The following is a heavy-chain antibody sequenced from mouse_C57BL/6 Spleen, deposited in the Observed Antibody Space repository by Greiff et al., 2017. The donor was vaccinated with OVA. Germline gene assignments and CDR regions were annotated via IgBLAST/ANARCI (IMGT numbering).Heavy chain of an antibody. CDR3: ARDLTEDYFDY. CDR2: ISDGGSYT. Sequence: EVHLVESGGGLVKPGGSLKLSCAASGFTFSSYAMSWVRQTPEKRLEWVATISDGGSYTYYPDNVKGRFTISRDNAKNNLYLQMSHLKSEDTAMYYCARDLTEDYFDYWGQGTTLTVSS. J-gene: IGHJ2*01. CDR1: GFTFSSYA. V-gene: IGHV5-4*01.